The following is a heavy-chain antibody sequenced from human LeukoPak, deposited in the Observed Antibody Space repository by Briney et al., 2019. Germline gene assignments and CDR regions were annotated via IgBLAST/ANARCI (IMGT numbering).Heavy chain of an antibody. CDR2: ISTNNGNT. V-gene: IGHV1-18*04. D-gene: IGHD2-15*01. CDR1: AYTFTSYG. CDR3: ARDRWALGYCSGDSCCQFDY. J-gene: IGHJ4*02. Sequence: ASVKVSCKASAYTFTSYGISWVRQAPGQGLEWMGWISTNNGNTNYAQKFQDRVTMTTDTSTSTAYMELRNLRSDDSAVYYCARDRWALGYCSGDSCCQFDYWGQGTLVTVSS.